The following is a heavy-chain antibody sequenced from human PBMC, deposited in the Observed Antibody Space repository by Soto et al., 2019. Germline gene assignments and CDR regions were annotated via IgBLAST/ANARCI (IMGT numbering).Heavy chain of an antibody. CDR2: INPNVGGT. J-gene: IGHJ5*02. Sequence: QVHLVQSGAEVKKPGASVHVSCKASGYTFTDYYLHWVRQAPGQGLEWMGWINPNVGGTNYARKFQGRLTMTRDTSISTVYMKLTSLGPNDTAIYYCARGGREVPRIPYDTWGQGTLVTVSS. CDR3: ARGGREVPRIPYDT. V-gene: IGHV1-2*02. CDR1: GYTFTDYY. D-gene: IGHD3-16*01.